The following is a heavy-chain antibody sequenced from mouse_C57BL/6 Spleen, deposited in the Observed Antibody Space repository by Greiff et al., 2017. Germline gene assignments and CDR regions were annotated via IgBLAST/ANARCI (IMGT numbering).Heavy chain of an antibody. D-gene: IGHD2-1*01. Sequence: EVKVVESGGGLVKPGGSLKLSCAASGFTFSSYAMSWVRQTPDKRLEWVATISDGGSYTYYPDNVKGRFTISRDNAKNNLYLQMSHLKSEDTAMYYCARGGNCDYWGQGTTLTVSS. CDR3: ARGGNCDY. CDR2: ISDGGSYT. CDR1: GFTFSSYA. V-gene: IGHV5-4*03. J-gene: IGHJ2*01.